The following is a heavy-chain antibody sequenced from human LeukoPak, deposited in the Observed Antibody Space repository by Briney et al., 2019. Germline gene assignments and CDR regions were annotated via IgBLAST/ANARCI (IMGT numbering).Heavy chain of an antibody. CDR3: ARGLGESSGYYFCDN. D-gene: IGHD3-22*01. Sequence: ASVKVSCKTSGGTFSTSAISWVRRAAGQGLEWMGGIIPIFGTGNYAQKFQGRVTITAAETTSTAHMELSSLTCEDTAVYYCARGLGESSGYYFCDNWGQGTLVTVSS. J-gene: IGHJ4*02. CDR1: GGTFSTSA. V-gene: IGHV1-69*13. CDR2: IIPIFGTG.